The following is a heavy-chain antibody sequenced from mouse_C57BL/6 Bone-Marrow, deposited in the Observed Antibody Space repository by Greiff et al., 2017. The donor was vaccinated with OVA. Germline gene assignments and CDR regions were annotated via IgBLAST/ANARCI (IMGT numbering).Heavy chain of an antibody. CDR2: LSGGGGNT. J-gene: IGHJ4*01. CDR1: GFTFSSYT. CDR3: ASLRRPYYYAMDY. Sequence: EVHLVESGGGLVKPGGSLKLSCAASGFTFSSYTMSWVRQTPEKRLEWVATLSGGGGNTFSPVSVKGGFTISRDNAKNTLYLQMSRLMSEDTVLYYCASLRRPYYYAMDYWGPGTSVTVSS. V-gene: IGHV5-9*01. D-gene: IGHD1-2*01.